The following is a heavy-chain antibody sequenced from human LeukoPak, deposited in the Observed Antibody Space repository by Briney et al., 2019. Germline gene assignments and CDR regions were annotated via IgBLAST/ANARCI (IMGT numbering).Heavy chain of an antibody. D-gene: IGHD2-21*02. J-gene: IGHJ3*02. CDR2: IYYSGST. CDR3: ARASKGAYCGGDCYSAAAFDI. CDR1: GGSISSYY. Sequence: PSETLSLTCTVSGGSISSYYWNWIRQPPGKGLEWIGYIYYSGSTNYNPSLKSRVTISVDTSKNQFSLKLSSVTAADTAVYYCARASKGAYCGGDCYSAAAFDIWGQGTMVTVSS. V-gene: IGHV4-59*08.